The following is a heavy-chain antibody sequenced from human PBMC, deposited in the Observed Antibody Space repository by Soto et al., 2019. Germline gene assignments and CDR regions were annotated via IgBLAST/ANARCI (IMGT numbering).Heavy chain of an antibody. V-gene: IGHV1-69*13. CDR1: GGTFSSYA. CDR3: ARAPYSSSWYSTFDY. Sequence: ASVKVSCKASGGTFSSYAISWVRQAPGQGLEWMGGIIPIFGTANYAQKFQGRVTITADESTSKAYMELSSLRSEDTAVYYCARAPYSSSWYSTFDYWGQGTLVTVSS. D-gene: IGHD6-13*01. J-gene: IGHJ4*02. CDR2: IIPIFGTA.